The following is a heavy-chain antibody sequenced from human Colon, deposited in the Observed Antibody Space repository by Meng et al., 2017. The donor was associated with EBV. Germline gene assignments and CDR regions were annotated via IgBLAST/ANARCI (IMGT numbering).Heavy chain of an antibody. V-gene: IGHV4-31*03. D-gene: IGHD3-22*01. Sequence: QVQRHESGPGLVKPSHTLSLTCTVSGGSISSGTYYWGWIRQLPGKGLEWIAYIHYSGSTYYSPSLKSRVTISVDTSKNQLSLKLSSMTAADTAVYYCARYVFDSSSLYSNWFDPWGQGTLVTVSS. J-gene: IGHJ5*02. CDR1: GGSISSGTYY. CDR2: IHYSGST. CDR3: ARYVFDSSSLYSNWFDP.